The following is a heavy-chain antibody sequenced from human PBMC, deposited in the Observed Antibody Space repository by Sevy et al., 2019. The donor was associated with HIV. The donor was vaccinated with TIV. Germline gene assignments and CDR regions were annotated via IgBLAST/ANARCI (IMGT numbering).Heavy chain of an antibody. V-gene: IGHV4-31*11. CDR2: IYHLGST. CDR1: GGSVSSNNYY. J-gene: IGHJ5*02. CDR3: AREAGYCSNGVCYTGWFDP. Sequence: SETLSLTCAVSGGSVSSNNYYWTWIRQHPGKGLEWIGYIYHLGSTSSNPSLKSRVTISVDTSKNQFSLKLRSVTAADTAVYFCAREAGYCSNGVCYTGWFDPWGQGTLVTVSS. D-gene: IGHD2-8*01.